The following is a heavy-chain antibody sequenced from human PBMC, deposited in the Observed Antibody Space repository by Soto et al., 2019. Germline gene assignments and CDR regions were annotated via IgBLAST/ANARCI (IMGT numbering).Heavy chain of an antibody. V-gene: IGHV4-39*01. CDR2: IYYSGST. J-gene: IGHJ5*02. D-gene: IGHD6-6*01. CDR3: ARHRARNWFDP. Sequence: QLQLQESGPGLVKPSETLSLTCIDSGGSISSSSYYWGWIRQPPGKGLEWIGSIYYSGSTYYNPSLKSRVTISVDTSKNQFSLKLSSVTAADTAVFYCARHRARNWFDPWGQGTLVTVSS. CDR1: GGSISSSSYY.